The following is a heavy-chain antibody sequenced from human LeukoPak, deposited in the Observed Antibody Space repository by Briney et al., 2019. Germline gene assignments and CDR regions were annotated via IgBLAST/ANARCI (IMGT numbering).Heavy chain of an antibody. J-gene: IGHJ3*01. D-gene: IGHD1-26*01. CDR2: ILYDGRNK. CDR1: GFSFSNNA. V-gene: IGHV3-30*04. CDR3: ARGERRLNDALDV. Sequence: PGRSLRLSCAASGFSFSNNAMHWVRQAPGKGLEWVASILYDGRNKYYVESVKGRFTISRDNSKNTLYLQMDSLRAEDTAVYRCARGERRLNDALDVWAKGQWSPSLQ.